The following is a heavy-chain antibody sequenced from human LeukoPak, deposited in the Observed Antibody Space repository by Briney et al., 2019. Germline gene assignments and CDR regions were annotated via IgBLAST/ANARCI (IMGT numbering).Heavy chain of an antibody. V-gene: IGHV1-18*01. CDR1: GYTFTSYG. J-gene: IGHJ5*02. CDR3: ARGLLWFGELNRPRWFDP. Sequence: ASVKVSCKASGYTFTSYGIGWVRQAPGQGLEWMGWISAYNGNTNYAQKLQGRVTMTTDTSTSTAYMELRSLRSDDTAVYYCARGLLWFGELNRPRWFDPWGQGTLVTVSS. D-gene: IGHD3-10*01. CDR2: ISAYNGNT.